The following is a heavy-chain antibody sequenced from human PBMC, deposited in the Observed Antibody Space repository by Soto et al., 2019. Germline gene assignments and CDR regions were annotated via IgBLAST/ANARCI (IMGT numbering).Heavy chain of an antibody. CDR2: ISGGGDAT. V-gene: IGHV3-23*01. D-gene: IGHD3-10*01. CDR3: ARKVPGSTNRPDYWYFDL. CDR1: GFTFISYA. Sequence: EVQLLDSGGGLVQPGGSLRLSCAASGFTFISYAMNLVRQAPGKVLQCVSAISGGGDATFYADSVQGRFTISRDNSRNTVTLQMNSLGAADTAVYYCARKVPGSTNRPDYWYFDLWGRGTLVTVSS. J-gene: IGHJ2*01.